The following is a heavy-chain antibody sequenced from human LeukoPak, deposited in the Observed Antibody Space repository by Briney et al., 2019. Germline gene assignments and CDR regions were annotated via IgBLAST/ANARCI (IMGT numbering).Heavy chain of an antibody. CDR2: LFSGGNT. D-gene: IGHD3-10*01. CDR1: GFSVSNNY. CDR3: ARESGFGALFPHCMDV. Sequence: GGSLRLSCAASGFSVSNNYMSWVRQAPGKGLGWVSVLFSGGNTFYADSVTGRFTISRGNSKNTLYLQMNSLRAEDTAVYYCARESGFGALFPHCMDVWGQGTTVTVSS. V-gene: IGHV3-53*01. J-gene: IGHJ6*02.